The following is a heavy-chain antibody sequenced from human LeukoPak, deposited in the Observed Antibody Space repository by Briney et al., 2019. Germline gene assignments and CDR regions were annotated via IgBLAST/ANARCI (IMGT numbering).Heavy chain of an antibody. Sequence: GGSLRLSCAASGFTFSSYAMHWVRQAPGKGLEWVAVISYDGCNKYYAGSVKGRFTISRDNSKNTLYLQMNSLRAEDTAAYYCARDVAAYFDYWGQGTLVTVSS. V-gene: IGHV3-30-3*01. CDR1: GFTFSSYA. CDR3: ARDVAAYFDY. D-gene: IGHD6-19*01. J-gene: IGHJ4*02. CDR2: ISYDGCNK.